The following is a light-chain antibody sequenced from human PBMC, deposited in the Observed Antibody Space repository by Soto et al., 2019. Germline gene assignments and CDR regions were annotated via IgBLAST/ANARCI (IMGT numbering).Light chain of an antibody. J-gene: IGKJ1*01. CDR1: QYISSW. Sequence: DIQMTQSPSTLSASVGDRVTITCRASQYISSWLAWYQQKPGKAPKLLLYKASSLESGVPSRFSGSGSGTEFTLTMSSLQPDDFATYYCQQYNSQRTFGQGTKVEIK. CDR3: QQYNSQRT. CDR2: KAS. V-gene: IGKV1-5*03.